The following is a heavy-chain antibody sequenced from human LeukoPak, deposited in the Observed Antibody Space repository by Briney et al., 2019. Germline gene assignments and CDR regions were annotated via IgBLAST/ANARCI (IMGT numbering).Heavy chain of an antibody. CDR1: GGSFSGYY. D-gene: IGHD3-22*01. CDR3: ARGPPYDYDSSGYYRFDY. J-gene: IGHJ4*02. V-gene: IGHV4-34*01. CDR2: INHSGST. Sequence: SETLSLTCAVYGGSFSGYYWTWIRQSPGKGLEWIVEINHSGSTNYNPSLKSRVTISVDTSKNQFSLKLSSVTAPDTAVYYCARGPPYDYDSSGYYRFDYWGQGTLVTVSS.